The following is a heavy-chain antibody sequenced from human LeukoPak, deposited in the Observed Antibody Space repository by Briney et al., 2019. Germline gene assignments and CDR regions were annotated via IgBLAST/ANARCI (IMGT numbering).Heavy chain of an antibody. J-gene: IGHJ6*03. CDR1: RFTFSNYA. D-gene: IGHD1-1*01. CDR2: LSYDGSNK. V-gene: IGHV3-30*04. Sequence: PGGSLRLSCAASRFTFSNYAMHWVRQAPGQGLEWVAILSYDGSNKYYADSVKGRFTISRDNSKNTLYLQMNSLRPEDTAVYYCAREVERQPQRYYYYYMDVWGKGTTVTVSS. CDR3: AREVERQPQRYYYYYMDV.